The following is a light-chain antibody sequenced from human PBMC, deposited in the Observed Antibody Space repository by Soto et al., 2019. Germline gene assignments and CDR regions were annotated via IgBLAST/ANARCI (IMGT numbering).Light chain of an antibody. CDR3: QQRSNWPLIT. CDR2: GAS. Sequence: EIVMTQSPATLSVSPGERATLSCRASQSVYNNLAWYQQKPGQAPRLLIYGASTRATGIPARFSGSGSGTEFTLTISSLQSEDFAVYFCQQRSNWPLITFGQGTRLEIK. V-gene: IGKV3-15*01. J-gene: IGKJ5*01. CDR1: QSVYNN.